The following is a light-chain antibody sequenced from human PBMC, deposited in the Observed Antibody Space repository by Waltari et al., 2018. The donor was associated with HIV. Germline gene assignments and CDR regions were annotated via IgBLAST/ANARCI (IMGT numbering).Light chain of an antibody. V-gene: IGLV2-11*01. Sequence: QSALTQPRSVSGSPGQSVTISCTGPSTGVRGYNYVSWYQHHPGNAPNLMIFAVNKRPSGVPVRVSGSKSGNTASLTISGLQAEDEADYYCCSFAGTYTYVFGTGTKVIVL. CDR3: CSFAGTYTYV. CDR2: AVN. J-gene: IGLJ1*01. CDR1: STGVRGYNY.